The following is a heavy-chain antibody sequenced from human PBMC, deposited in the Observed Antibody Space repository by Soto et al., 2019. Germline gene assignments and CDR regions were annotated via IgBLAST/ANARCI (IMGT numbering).Heavy chain of an antibody. D-gene: IGHD4-4*01. J-gene: IGHJ3*02. CDR3: ARDHDSGNYVSLDAFDI. CDR1: GFTFSSYS. CDR2: ISSSSSYI. V-gene: IGHV3-21*01. Sequence: GSLRLSCAASGFTFSSYSMNWVRQAPGKGLEWVSSISSSSSYIYYADSVKGRFTISRDNAKNSLYLQMNSLRAEDTAVYYCARDHDSGNYVSLDAFDIWGQGTMVTVSS.